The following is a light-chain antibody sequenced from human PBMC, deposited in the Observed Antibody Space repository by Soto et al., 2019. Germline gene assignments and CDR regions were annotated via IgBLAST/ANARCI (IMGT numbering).Light chain of an antibody. J-gene: IGKJ5*01. CDR3: QQHNQRPST. V-gene: IGKV3D-15*01. CDR1: QSAGNF. Sequence: EILITQSPATLSVFPGETASLSCRASQSAGNFLAWYQQRPGQAPRLHIYYLSTRPTGIPARFSGRGSGTEVTLTINSLQSEDSAVYYCQQHNQRPSTFGQGTDWRL. CDR2: YLS.